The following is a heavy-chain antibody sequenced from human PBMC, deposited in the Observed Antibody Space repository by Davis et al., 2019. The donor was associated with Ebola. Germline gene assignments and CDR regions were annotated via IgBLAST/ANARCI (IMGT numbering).Heavy chain of an antibody. CDR1: GFTFSSYG. V-gene: IGHV3-30*18. J-gene: IGHJ5*02. D-gene: IGHD5-18*01. CDR2: ISYDGSNK. Sequence: GESLKISCAASGFTFSSYGMHWVRQAPGKGLEWVAVISYDGSNKYYADSVKCRFTISRDNSKNTLYLQMNSLRAEDTAVYYCAKVGYSYGLNNWFDPWGQGNLVTVSS. CDR3: AKVGYSYGLNNWFDP.